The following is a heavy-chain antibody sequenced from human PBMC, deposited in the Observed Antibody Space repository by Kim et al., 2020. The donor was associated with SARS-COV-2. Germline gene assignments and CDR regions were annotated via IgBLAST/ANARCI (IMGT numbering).Heavy chain of an antibody. D-gene: IGHD6-6*01. J-gene: IGHJ5*02. V-gene: IGHV3-30*02. CDR1: GFTFSAYG. Sequence: GGSLILSCVASGFTFSAYGMHWVRQAPGKGLEWVAHVHYDGTDKYYADSVKGRFTISRDNSKNTLYLQMNSLRGEDTAVYYCARDWIAVRPGWFDPWGQG. CDR2: VHYDGTDK. CDR3: ARDWIAVRPGWFDP.